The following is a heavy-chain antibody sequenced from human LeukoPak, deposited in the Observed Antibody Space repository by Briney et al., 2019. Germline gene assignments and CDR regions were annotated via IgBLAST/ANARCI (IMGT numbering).Heavy chain of an antibody. CDR3: ARDHNFYGSGRGFDP. Sequence: TGGSLILSCAASGFTFSSYSMNWVRQAPGKGLEWVSSISTGSGYIHYADSVKGRFTISRDNAKNSLYLQMNSLRDADTAVYYCARDHNFYGSGRGFDPWGQGTLVTVSS. CDR1: GFTFSSYS. CDR2: ISTGSGYI. J-gene: IGHJ5*02. V-gene: IGHV3-21*01. D-gene: IGHD3-10*01.